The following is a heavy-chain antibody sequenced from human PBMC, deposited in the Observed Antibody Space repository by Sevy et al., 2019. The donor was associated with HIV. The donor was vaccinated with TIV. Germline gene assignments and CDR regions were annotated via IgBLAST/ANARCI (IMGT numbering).Heavy chain of an antibody. D-gene: IGHD3-10*01. V-gene: IGHV3-11*01. CDR3: ARGSPLWFGESRLDY. Sequence: GGSLRLSCAASGFTFSDYYMSWIRQAPGKGLEWVSYISSSGSTIYYADTVKGRFTISRDNAKNSLYLQMNSLRAEDTAVYYCARGSPLWFGESRLDYWGQGTLVTVSS. CDR2: ISSSGSTI. CDR1: GFTFSDYY. J-gene: IGHJ4*02.